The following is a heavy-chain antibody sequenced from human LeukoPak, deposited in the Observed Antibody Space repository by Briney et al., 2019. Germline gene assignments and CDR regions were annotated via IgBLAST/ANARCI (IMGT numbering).Heavy chain of an antibody. J-gene: IGHJ5*02. CDR1: GGSISSYY. Sequence: PSETLSLTCTVSGGSISSYYWSWIRQPPEKGLEWIGYIYYSGSTNYNPSLKSRVTISVDTSKNQFSLKLSSVTAADTAVYYCARGGGTIFGVVIIPVDWFDPWGQGTLVTVSS. D-gene: IGHD3-3*01. CDR3: ARGGGTIFGVVIIPVDWFDP. CDR2: IYYSGST. V-gene: IGHV4-59*01.